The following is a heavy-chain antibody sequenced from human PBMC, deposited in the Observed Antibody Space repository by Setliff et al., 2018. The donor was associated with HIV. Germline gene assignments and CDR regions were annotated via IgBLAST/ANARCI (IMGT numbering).Heavy chain of an antibody. D-gene: IGHD3-22*01. V-gene: IGHV4-39*01. CDR1: GGSISSSSYY. Sequence: SETSSLTCTVSGGSISSSSYYWGWIRQPPGKGLEWIGSIYYSGSTYYNPSLKSRVTISVDTSKNQFSLKVNSVTAADTAVYYCARLYRFSSGYSLGGFDYWGQGTLVTVSS. CDR3: ARLYRFSSGYSLGGFDY. CDR2: IYYSGST. J-gene: IGHJ4*02.